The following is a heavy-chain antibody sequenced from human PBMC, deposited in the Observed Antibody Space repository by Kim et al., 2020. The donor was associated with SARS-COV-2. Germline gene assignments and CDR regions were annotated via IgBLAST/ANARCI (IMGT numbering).Heavy chain of an antibody. CDR1: GFTFTNAW. V-gene: IGHV3-15*01. J-gene: IGHJ4*02. D-gene: IGHD3-16*01. Sequence: GGSLRLSCAASGFTFTNAWMSWVRQAPGKGLEWVGRIKSKTNGGTADCAAPVKGRFTISRDDSKNTLYLQMDSLKTEDTAVYYCTTVTDGGLDWWGQGTLVTVSS. CDR3: TTVTDGGLDW. CDR2: IKSKTNGGTA.